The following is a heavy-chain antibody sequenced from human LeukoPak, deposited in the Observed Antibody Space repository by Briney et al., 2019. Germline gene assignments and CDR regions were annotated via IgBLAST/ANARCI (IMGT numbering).Heavy chain of an antibody. Sequence: ASVTVSCNASVYTFSGYYMHWVRQAPGQGLESMGWINSLSGATNYASNFQGRVTFSRDNSISTAYMDLTSLRSDDTAIYYCARGRGGATTGFDHWGQGTLVIVSS. CDR3: ARGRGGATTGFDH. J-gene: IGHJ4*02. CDR1: VYTFSGYY. CDR2: INSLSGAT. D-gene: IGHD1-26*01. V-gene: IGHV1-2*02.